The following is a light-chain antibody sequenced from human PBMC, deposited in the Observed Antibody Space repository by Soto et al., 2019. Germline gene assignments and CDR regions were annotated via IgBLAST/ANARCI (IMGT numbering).Light chain of an antibody. Sequence: NFMLTQPHSVSASLGKTVTISCTRSSGSVASNYVQWYQQRPGSSPTTVIYADNQRPSGVPDRFSGSIDSSSNSASLTISGLETEDEADYYCQSYDTFSVVFGGETKLTVL. J-gene: IGLJ2*01. CDR2: ADN. CDR3: QSYDTFSVV. CDR1: SGSVASNY. V-gene: IGLV6-57*01.